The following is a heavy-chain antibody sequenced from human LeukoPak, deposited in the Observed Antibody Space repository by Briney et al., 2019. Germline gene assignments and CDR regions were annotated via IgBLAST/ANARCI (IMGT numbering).Heavy chain of an antibody. CDR2: INPNIGGT. CDR3: ARARTETGIAVAGTFNWFDP. J-gene: IGHJ5*02. CDR1: GYTFTGYY. Sequence: AASVKVSCKASGYTFTGYYMHWVRQAPGQGLEWMGRINPNIGGTNYAQKFQGRVTMTRDTSISTAYMELSRLRSDDTAVYYCARARTETGIAVAGTFNWFDPWGQGTLVTVSS. V-gene: IGHV1-2*06. D-gene: IGHD6-19*01.